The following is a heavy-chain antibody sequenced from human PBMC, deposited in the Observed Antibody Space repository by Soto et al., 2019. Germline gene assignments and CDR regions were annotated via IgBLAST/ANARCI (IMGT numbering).Heavy chain of an antibody. D-gene: IGHD5-12*01. CDR3: AKDQVDVVATSNDAFDI. Sequence: EVQLLESGGGLVQPGGSLRLSCAASGFTFSSYAMTWVRRAPGKGLEWVSAISGSGGTTYYADSVKGRFTISRDNSKNTLYLQMNSLRAEDTAVYFCAKDQVDVVATSNDAFDIWGQGTMVTVSS. J-gene: IGHJ3*02. CDR2: ISGSGGTT. V-gene: IGHV3-23*01. CDR1: GFTFSSYA.